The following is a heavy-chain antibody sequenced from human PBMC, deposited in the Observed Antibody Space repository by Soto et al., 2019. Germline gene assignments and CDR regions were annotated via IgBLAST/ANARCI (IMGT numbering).Heavy chain of an antibody. CDR1: GFSFGSYS. V-gene: IGHV3-48*02. D-gene: IGHD2-2*01. Sequence: QPGGSLRLSCEASGFSFGSYSMNWVRQAPGKGLERVSFISGRGTTTYYADSVRGRFTVSRDNAKNSLSLEVNSLRDEDTAVYYCARLGYCSSATCKYYFYYYGMDVWGQGTTVTVSS. J-gene: IGHJ6*02. CDR3: ARLGYCSSATCKYYFYYYGMDV. CDR2: ISGRGTTT.